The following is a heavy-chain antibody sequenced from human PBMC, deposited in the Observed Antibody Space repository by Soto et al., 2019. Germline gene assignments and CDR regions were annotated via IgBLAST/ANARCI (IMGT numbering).Heavy chain of an antibody. V-gene: IGHV3-23*01. J-gene: IGHJ4*02. CDR3: AKELASMWFPLDN. Sequence: GGSLRLCCAASGFTFTDYAMTWVRQAPGKGLEWVSSISGSGGSTWYADSAKGRFTISSDSSKTTVYLQMNSLRAEDTAVYFCAKELASMWFPLDNWGRGTLVTVSS. CDR1: GFTFTDYA. D-gene: IGHD2-21*01. CDR2: ISGSGGST.